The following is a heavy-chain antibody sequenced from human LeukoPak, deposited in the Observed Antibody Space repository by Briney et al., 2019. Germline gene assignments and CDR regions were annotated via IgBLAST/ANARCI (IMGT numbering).Heavy chain of an antibody. CDR1: GYTFTGYC. Sequence: ASVKVSCKASGYTFTGYCMHWVRQAPGQGLEWMGWINPNSGGTNYAQKFQGRVTMTRDTSISTAYMELSRLRSDDTAVYYCARDLPLAVAGTGDFDYWGQGTLVTVSS. V-gene: IGHV1-2*02. J-gene: IGHJ4*02. CDR2: INPNSGGT. D-gene: IGHD6-19*01. CDR3: ARDLPLAVAGTGDFDY.